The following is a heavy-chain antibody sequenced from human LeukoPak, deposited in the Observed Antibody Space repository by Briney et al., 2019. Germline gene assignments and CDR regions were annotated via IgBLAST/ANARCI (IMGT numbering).Heavy chain of an antibody. Sequence: GGSLRLSCAASGFTFSTYAMSWVRQAPGKWLEWVSAISGSGGSTYYADSVKGRFTISRDNAKNSLYLQMNSLRAEDTAVYYCARADDSSSGYFDYWGQGTLVTVSS. V-gene: IGHV3-23*01. D-gene: IGHD6-6*01. J-gene: IGHJ4*02. CDR1: GFTFSTYA. CDR2: ISGSGGST. CDR3: ARADDSSSGYFDY.